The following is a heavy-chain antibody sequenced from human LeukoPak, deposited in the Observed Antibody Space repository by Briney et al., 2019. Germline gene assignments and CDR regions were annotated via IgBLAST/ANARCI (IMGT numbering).Heavy chain of an antibody. CDR1: GGSISSYY. V-gene: IGHV4-59*01. Sequence: SETLSLTCTVSGGSISSYYWSWIRQPPGKGLEWSGYIYYSGSTNYNPSLKSRVTISVDTSKNQFSLKLSSVTAADTAVYYCARGRLGHMVRGVFDYWGQGTLVTVSS. D-gene: IGHD3-10*01. CDR2: IYYSGST. CDR3: ARGRLGHMVRGVFDY. J-gene: IGHJ4*02.